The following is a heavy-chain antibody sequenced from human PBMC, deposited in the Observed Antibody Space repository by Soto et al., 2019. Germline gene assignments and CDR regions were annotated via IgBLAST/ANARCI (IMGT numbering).Heavy chain of an antibody. CDR3: ARTYYAILTGYPFLDY. CDR1: GGSFSGYY. CDR2: INHSGST. Sequence: SETLSLTCAVYGGSFSGYYWSWIRQPPGKGLEWIGEINHSGSTNYNPSLKSRVTISVDTSKNQFSLKLSSVTAADTAVYYCARTYYAILTGYPFLDYWGQGNLVTVSS. V-gene: IGHV4-34*01. D-gene: IGHD3-9*01. J-gene: IGHJ4*02.